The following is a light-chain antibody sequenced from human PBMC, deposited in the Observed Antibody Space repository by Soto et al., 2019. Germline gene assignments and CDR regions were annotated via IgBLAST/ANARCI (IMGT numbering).Light chain of an antibody. J-gene: IGKJ1*01. V-gene: IGKV3-20*01. CDR2: GAS. CDR1: QTVGNNY. CDR3: RQSATSPRT. Sequence: EIVLTQSPGTLSLSPGERATLSCRASQTVGNNYLDWYQQKPGQAPRLLTYGASSRATVIPDRFSGSGSGTDFTLTISRLEPEDFAVYYCRQSATSPRTFGQGTKV.